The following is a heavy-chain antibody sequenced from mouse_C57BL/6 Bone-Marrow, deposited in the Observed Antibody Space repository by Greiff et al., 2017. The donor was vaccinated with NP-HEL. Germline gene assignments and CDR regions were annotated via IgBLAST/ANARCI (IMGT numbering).Heavy chain of an antibody. J-gene: IGHJ3*01. CDR2: INPYNGGT. D-gene: IGHD2-3*01. CDR1: GYTFTDYY. V-gene: IGHV1-19*01. Sequence: EVQLQESGPVLVKPGASVKMSCKASGYTFTDYYMNWVKQSHGKSLEWIGVINPYNGGTSYNQKFKGKATLTVDKSSSTAYMELNSLTSEDSAVYYCARSGYDGYYFAYWGQGTLVTVSA. CDR3: ARSGYDGYYFAY.